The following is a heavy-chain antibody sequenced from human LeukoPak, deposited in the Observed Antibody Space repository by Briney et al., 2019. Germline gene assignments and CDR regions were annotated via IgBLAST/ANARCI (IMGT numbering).Heavy chain of an antibody. CDR1: GYTFTGYY. D-gene: IGHD1-26*01. CDR2: INPNSGGT. CDR3: AREKTLIVGATTDAFDI. Sequence: APVKVSCKASGYTFTGYYMHWVRQAPGQGLEWMGWINPNSGGTNYAQKFQGRVTMTRDTSISTAYMELSRLRSDDTAVYYCAREKTLIVGATTDAFDIWGQGTMVTVSS. V-gene: IGHV1-2*02. J-gene: IGHJ3*02.